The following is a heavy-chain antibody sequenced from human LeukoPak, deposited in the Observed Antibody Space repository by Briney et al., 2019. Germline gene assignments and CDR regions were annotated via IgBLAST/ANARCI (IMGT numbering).Heavy chain of an antibody. J-gene: IGHJ4*02. CDR3: AREVGARTYYFDY. D-gene: IGHD1-26*01. CDR1: GFTFSSYA. Sequence: GGSLRLSCAASGFTFSSYAMSWVRQAPGEGLEWVAVISYDGSNKYYADSVKGRFTISRDNSKNTLYLQMNSLRAEDTAVYYCAREVGARTYYFDYWGQGTLVTVFS. V-gene: IGHV3-30-3*01. CDR2: ISYDGSNK.